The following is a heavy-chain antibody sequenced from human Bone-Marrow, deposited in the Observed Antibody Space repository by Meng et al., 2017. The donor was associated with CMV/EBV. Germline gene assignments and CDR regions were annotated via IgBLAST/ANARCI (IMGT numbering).Heavy chain of an antibody. D-gene: IGHD3-3*01. V-gene: IGHV4-59*08. CDR3: ARGGEQPIYDFWSGSYHGMDV. CDR1: GGSISSYY. J-gene: IGHJ6*02. CDR2: IYYSGST. Sequence: SETLSLTCTVSGGSISSYYWSWIRQPPGKGLEWIGYIYYSGSTNYNPSLKSRVTISVDTSKNQFSLKLSSVTAADTAVYYCARGGEQPIYDFWSGSYHGMDVWGQGTTVTVSS.